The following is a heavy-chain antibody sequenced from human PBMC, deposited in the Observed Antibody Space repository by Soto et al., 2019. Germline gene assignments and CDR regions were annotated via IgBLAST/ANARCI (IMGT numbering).Heavy chain of an antibody. Sequence: ASVKVSCKASGYTFTGYYMHWVRQAPGQGLEWMGWINPNSGGTNYAQKFQGRVTMTRDTSISTAYMELSGLRSDDTAVYYCARDLAVAGTGLDYWGQGTQVTVSS. CDR2: INPNSGGT. D-gene: IGHD6-19*01. CDR3: ARDLAVAGTGLDY. J-gene: IGHJ4*02. CDR1: GYTFTGYY. V-gene: IGHV1-2*02.